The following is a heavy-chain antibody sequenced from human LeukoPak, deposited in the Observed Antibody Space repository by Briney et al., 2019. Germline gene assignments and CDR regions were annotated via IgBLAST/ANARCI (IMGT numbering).Heavy chain of an antibody. CDR3: AHRRAIWDEGEAFDF. CDR2: IYWNDDK. CDR1: GFSLSTSGVG. J-gene: IGHJ3*01. Sequence: SGPTLVNPTQTLTLTCTFSGFSLSTSGVGVGWIRQPPGKALEWLALIYWNDDKRYSPSLKSRVTITKDTSKNQVVLTMTNMDPLDSARYYCAHRRAIWDEGEAFDFWGQGTMVTVSS. D-gene: IGHD1-26*01. V-gene: IGHV2-5*01.